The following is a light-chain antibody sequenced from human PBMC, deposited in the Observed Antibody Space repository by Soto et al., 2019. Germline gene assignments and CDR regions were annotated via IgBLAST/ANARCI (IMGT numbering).Light chain of an antibody. J-gene: IGKJ1*01. CDR3: QQYNNWPT. CDR2: YAS. Sequence: IVMTQSPATLSVAPGERATLSCRASQSVSSNLAWYQQKPGQAPRLLIYYASTRATGIPARFSGSGSGTEFTLTISSLQSEDFAVYHCQQYNNWPTFGQGTKVDIK. V-gene: IGKV3-15*01. CDR1: QSVSSN.